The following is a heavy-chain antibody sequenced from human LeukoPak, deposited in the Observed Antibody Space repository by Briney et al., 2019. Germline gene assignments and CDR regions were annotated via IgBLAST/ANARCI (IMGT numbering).Heavy chain of an antibody. CDR2: IFHSGST. Sequence: SETLSLTCSVSGGSVSSDSYFWSWIRQPPGKGLEWIGYIFHSGSTKYNPSLKSRVTISVDTSKNQFSQKLTSVTAADTAVYYCAREITHCSGGICYFYYFDYWGQGTLVTVSS. CDR1: GGSVSSDSYF. V-gene: IGHV4-61*01. J-gene: IGHJ4*02. D-gene: IGHD2-15*01. CDR3: AREITHCSGGICYFYYFDY.